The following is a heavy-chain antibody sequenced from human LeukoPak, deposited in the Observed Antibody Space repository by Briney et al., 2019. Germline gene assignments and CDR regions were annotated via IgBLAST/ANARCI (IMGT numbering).Heavy chain of an antibody. CDR1: GFTFSSYD. CDR3: ARARCSGGSCYWFDH. V-gene: IGHV3-13*01. Sequence: GGSLRLSCAASGFTFSSYDMHWVRQATGKGLEWVSAIGTASDTYYPGSVKGRFTISRENAKNSLYLQMNSLRAGDTAVYYCARARCSGGSCYWFDHWGQGTLVTVSS. D-gene: IGHD2-15*01. CDR2: IGTASDT. J-gene: IGHJ5*02.